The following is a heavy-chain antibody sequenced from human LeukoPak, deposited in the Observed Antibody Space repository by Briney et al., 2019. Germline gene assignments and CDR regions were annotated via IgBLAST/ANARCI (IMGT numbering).Heavy chain of an antibody. Sequence: GGSLRLSCAASGFTFSSYAMHWVRQAPGKGLEWVAVISYDGSHKYYADSVKGRFTISRDNSKNTLYLQMNSLRAEDTAVYYCAKDHSSGYPDAFDIWGQGTMVTVSS. CDR3: AKDHSSGYPDAFDI. J-gene: IGHJ3*02. CDR2: ISYDGSHK. D-gene: IGHD3-10*01. V-gene: IGHV3-30*04. CDR1: GFTFSSYA.